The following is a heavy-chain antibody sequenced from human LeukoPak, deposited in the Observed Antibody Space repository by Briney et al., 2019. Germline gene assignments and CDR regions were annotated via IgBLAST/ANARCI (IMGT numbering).Heavy chain of an antibody. Sequence: ASVKVSCKASGYTFTGYYMHWVRQAPGQGLEWMGWINPNSGGTNYAQKFQGRVTMTRDTSISTAYMELSGLRSDDTAVYYCAKALGSSGYYPTVYWGQGTLVTVSS. CDR1: GYTFTGYY. D-gene: IGHD3-22*01. V-gene: IGHV1-2*02. CDR3: AKALGSSGYYPTVY. J-gene: IGHJ4*02. CDR2: INPNSGGT.